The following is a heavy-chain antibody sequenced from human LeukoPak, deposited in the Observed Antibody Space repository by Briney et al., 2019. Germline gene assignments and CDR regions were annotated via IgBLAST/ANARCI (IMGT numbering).Heavy chain of an antibody. CDR1: GYGFTSYW. J-gene: IGHJ1*01. V-gene: IGHV5-51*01. CDR3: AKQISMVRGVIDFQH. CDR2: IYPGDSDT. D-gene: IGHD3-10*01. Sequence: GESLKISCKGSGYGFTSYWIGWVRQMPGKGLEWMGIIYPGDSDTRYSPSFQGQVTISADKSISTAYLQWSSLKASDTAMYYCAKQISMVRGVIDFQHWGQGTLVTVSS.